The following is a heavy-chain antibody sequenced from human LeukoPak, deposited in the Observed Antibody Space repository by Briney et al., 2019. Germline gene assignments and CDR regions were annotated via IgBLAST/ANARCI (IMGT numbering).Heavy chain of an antibody. D-gene: IGHD5-18*01. V-gene: IGHV3-66*01. Sequence: GGSLRLSCAASGFTFSSYAMSWVRQAAGKGLEWVSVMYSGGSTYYADSVKGRFTISRDNSKNTLYLQMNSLRAEDTAVYYCARVGIGGYSYAEEWGQGTMVTVSS. CDR2: MYSGGST. CDR3: ARVGIGGYSYAEE. J-gene: IGHJ3*01. CDR1: GFTFSSYA.